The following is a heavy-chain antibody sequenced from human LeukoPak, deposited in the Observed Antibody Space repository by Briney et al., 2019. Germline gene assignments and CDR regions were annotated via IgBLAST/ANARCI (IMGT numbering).Heavy chain of an antibody. D-gene: IGHD3-3*01. CDR1: GFTFSSYA. CDR2: ISGSGGST. Sequence: GGSLRLSCAASGFTFSSYAMSWVRQAPGKGLEWVSAISGSGGSTYYADSVKGRFTISRDNSKNTLYLQMNSLRAEDTAVYYCAKCREYYDFWSGYQFDYWGQGTLVTVSS. V-gene: IGHV3-23*01. J-gene: IGHJ4*02. CDR3: AKCREYYDFWSGYQFDY.